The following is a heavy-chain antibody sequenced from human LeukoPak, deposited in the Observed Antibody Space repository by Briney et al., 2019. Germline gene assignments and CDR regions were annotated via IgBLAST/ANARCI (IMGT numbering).Heavy chain of an antibody. CDR3: AREVVGELGAFDI. CDR1: GGTFSSYA. CDR2: IIPILGIA. Sequence: ASVKVSCKASGGTFSSYAISWVRQAPGQGLEWMGRIIPILGIANYAQKFQGRVTITADKSTSTAYMELSSLRAEDTAVYYCAREVVGELGAFDIWGQGTMVTVSS. D-gene: IGHD1-26*01. V-gene: IGHV1-69*04. J-gene: IGHJ3*02.